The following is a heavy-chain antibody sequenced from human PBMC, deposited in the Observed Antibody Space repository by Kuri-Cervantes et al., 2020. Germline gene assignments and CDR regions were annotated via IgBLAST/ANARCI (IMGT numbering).Heavy chain of an antibody. D-gene: IGHD4-17*01. CDR2: ISSSSSYI. V-gene: IGHV3-21*01. CDR1: GFTFSSYA. Sequence: GGSLRLSCAASGFTFSSYAMSWVRQAPGKGLEWVSSISSSSSYIYYADSVKGRFTISRDNAKNSLYLQMNSLRAEDTAVYYCASNRMTTNYYYGMDVWGQGTTVTVSS. CDR3: ASNRMTTNYYYGMDV. J-gene: IGHJ6*02.